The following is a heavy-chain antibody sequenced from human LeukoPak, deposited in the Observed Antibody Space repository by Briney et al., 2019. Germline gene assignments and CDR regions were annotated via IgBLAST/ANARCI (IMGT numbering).Heavy chain of an antibody. CDR1: GFTLSSYS. D-gene: IGHD2-2*01. J-gene: IGHJ2*01. Sequence: GGSLRLSCAASGFTLSSYSMNWVRQAPGKGLEWVSSISSSSSYIYYADSVKGRFTISRDNAKNSLYLQMNSLRAEDTAVYYCARDFKACSSTSCYLGWYFDLWGRGTLVTVSS. V-gene: IGHV3-21*01. CDR3: ARDFKACSSTSCYLGWYFDL. CDR2: ISSSSSYI.